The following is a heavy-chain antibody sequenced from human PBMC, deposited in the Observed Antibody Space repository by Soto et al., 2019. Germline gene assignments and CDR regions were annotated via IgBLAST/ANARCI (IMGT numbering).Heavy chain of an antibody. CDR2: ISYTGST. Sequence: QVQLQESGPRLVKPSETLFLTCTVSGDSISSYYWSWIRQPPGKGLEWVGYISYTGSTIYNPALESHATISLDPSKNQVSLTLNSVTGADTALYYCASVWELRVWFDPWGRGTLVTVSS. J-gene: IGHJ5*02. CDR3: ASVWELRVWFDP. D-gene: IGHD3-10*01. V-gene: IGHV4-59*13. CDR1: GDSISSYY.